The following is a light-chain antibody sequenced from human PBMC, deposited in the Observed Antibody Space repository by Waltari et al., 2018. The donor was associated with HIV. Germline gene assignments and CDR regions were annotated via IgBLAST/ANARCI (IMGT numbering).Light chain of an antibody. V-gene: IGLV8-61*01. J-gene: IGLJ1*01. Sequence: QTVVTQEPSFSVSPGGTVTLTCGLTSGSVSTTYDPSWYRQTPGQCPLKLIYNTHIRSSGVPDRFAGSSLGNKAALTITGAQADDESHYYCVLYVGSGNYVFGPGTEVTVL. CDR2: NTH. CDR1: SGSVSTTYD. CDR3: VLYVGSGNYV.